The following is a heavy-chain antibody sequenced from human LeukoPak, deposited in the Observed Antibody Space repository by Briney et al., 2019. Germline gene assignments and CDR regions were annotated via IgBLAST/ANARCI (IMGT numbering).Heavy chain of an antibody. D-gene: IGHD2-21*02. CDR3: ARVCGDCFDAFDI. J-gene: IGHJ3*02. Sequence: GGSLRLSCAASGFTFSSYSMNWVRQAPGKGLEWVSSISSSSSYIYYADSVKGRFTISRDNAKNSLYLQMNSLRAEDTAVYYCARVCGDCFDAFDIWGQGTMVTVSS. CDR1: GFTFSSYS. V-gene: IGHV3-21*01. CDR2: ISSSSSYI.